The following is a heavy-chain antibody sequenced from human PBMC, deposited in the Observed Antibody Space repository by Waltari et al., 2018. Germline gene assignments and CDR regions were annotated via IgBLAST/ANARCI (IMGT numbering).Heavy chain of an antibody. CDR1: GFTLSSYW. D-gene: IGHD3-22*01. Sequence: AASGFTLSSYWMSWVRQAPGKGPEWVANIKKDGSEEYYVDSVRGRFTISRDNAKNSLYLQMNSLRPEDTAVYYCARDQWFAFDIWGQGTMVTVSS. J-gene: IGHJ3*02. CDR3: ARDQWFAFDI. V-gene: IGHV3-7*01. CDR2: IKKDGSEE.